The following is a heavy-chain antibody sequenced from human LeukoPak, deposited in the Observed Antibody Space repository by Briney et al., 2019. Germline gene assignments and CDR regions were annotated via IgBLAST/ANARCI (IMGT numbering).Heavy chain of an antibody. CDR2: IYTSGSA. Sequence: SETLSLTCTVSGGSISSYYWSWLRQPAGKGLEWIGRIYTSGSANYNPSLRSRVTMSVDTSKNQFSLKLNSMTAADTAVYFCARATGAAAGLFDPWGQGTLVTVPS. D-gene: IGHD6-13*01. V-gene: IGHV4-4*07. CDR3: ARATGAAAGLFDP. CDR1: GGSISSYY. J-gene: IGHJ5*02.